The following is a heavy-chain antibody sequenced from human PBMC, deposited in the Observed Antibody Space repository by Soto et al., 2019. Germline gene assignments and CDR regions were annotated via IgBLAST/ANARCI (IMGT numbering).Heavy chain of an antibody. J-gene: IGHJ4*01. Sequence: PGGSLRLSCSVSGFTFSKYAMHWVRQAPGKGLEYVSGITSDGYSTWHADSVKDRFTISRDNSKNTLFLQMSSLRVEDTAIYFCVKGNQLLRYYFEFWGPGTLVTVPQ. CDR2: ITSDGYST. D-gene: IGHD2-15*01. CDR3: VKGNQLLRYYFEF. CDR1: GFTFSKYA. V-gene: IGHV3-64D*06.